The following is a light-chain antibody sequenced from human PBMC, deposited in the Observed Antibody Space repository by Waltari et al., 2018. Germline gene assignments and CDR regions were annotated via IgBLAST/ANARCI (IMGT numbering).Light chain of an antibody. Sequence: IVVTQSPAALSLSPGERATLSCRASQKISTYLAWYQQKPGQAPRLLIYDASKRAPAIPVRFSGSGYGTDFTLTINSLEPEDFAVYYCQQRFTWPPFTFGGGTKIEIK. CDR1: QKISTY. J-gene: IGKJ4*01. V-gene: IGKV3-11*01. CDR3: QQRFTWPPFT. CDR2: DAS.